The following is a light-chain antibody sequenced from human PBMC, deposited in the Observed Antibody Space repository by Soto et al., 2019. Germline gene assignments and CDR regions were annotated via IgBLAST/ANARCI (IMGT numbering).Light chain of an antibody. CDR2: HAS. CDR1: QSISNW. J-gene: IGKJ1*01. V-gene: IGKV1-5*01. Sequence: DIQMTQSPSTLPASLGDRVTISCRASQSISNWVAWYQQKPGTAPRVLIYHASNFQIGVTSRFSGCGSGTELTLTISSLQPDAFATYYCQQYNSYSFGQGTKVDIK. CDR3: QQYNSYS.